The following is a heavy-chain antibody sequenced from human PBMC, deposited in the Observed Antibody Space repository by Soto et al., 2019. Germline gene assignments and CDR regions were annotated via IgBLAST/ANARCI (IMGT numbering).Heavy chain of an antibody. CDR1: GYSFTTSG. J-gene: IGHJ4*02. D-gene: IGHD4-17*01. V-gene: IGHV1-18*01. CDR2: ISTYNGNT. Sequence: QAQLVQSGAEVKEPGASVKVSCKASGYSFTTSGITWVRQAPGQGLEWMGWISTYNGNTNYAQKLQDRVTLTTDTSTNTAYMELRSLRFDDTAVYYCARRLYGDYDYWGQGTLVTVSS. CDR3: ARRLYGDYDY.